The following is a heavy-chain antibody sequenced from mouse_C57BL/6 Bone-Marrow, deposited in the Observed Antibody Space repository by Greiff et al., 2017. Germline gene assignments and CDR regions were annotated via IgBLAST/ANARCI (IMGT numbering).Heavy chain of an antibody. CDR3: TTGGSQALYYYAMDY. J-gene: IGHJ4*01. V-gene: IGHV14-4*01. CDR1: GFNIKDDY. D-gene: IGHD3-2*02. Sequence: VQLQQSGAELVRPGAPDKLSCTASGFNIKDDYMHWVQQRPEQGLEWIGWIDPENGDTEYASKFQGKDTINADTDSNPAYWQLSSLTSEDTAVYYCTTGGSQALYYYAMDYWGQGTSVTVSS. CDR2: IDPENGDT.